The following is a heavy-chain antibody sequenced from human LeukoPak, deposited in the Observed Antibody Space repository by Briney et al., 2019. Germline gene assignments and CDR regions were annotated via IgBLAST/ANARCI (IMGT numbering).Heavy chain of an antibody. CDR3: ARVPRGSSWSVGAFDI. V-gene: IGHV1-2*02. J-gene: IGHJ3*02. CDR2: INPNSGGT. CDR1: GYTFTGYY. D-gene: IGHD6-13*01. Sequence: ASVKVSCKASGYTFTGYYMHWVRQAPGQGLEWIGWINPNSGGTNYAQKFQGRVTMTRDTSISTAYMELSRLRSDDTAVYYCARVPRGSSWSVGAFDIWGQGTMVTVSS.